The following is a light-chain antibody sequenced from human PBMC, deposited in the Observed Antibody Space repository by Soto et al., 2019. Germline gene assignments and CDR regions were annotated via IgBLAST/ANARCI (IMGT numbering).Light chain of an antibody. CDR1: QSVSSN. V-gene: IGKV3-15*01. Sequence: EIVMTQSPATLSVSPGERATLSCRASQSVSSNLAWYQQKPGQGPRLLIFDASTRATGVPARFGGSGSGTEFSLTISSLQSEDFAVYYCQQYNNWPTFGQGTRLEMK. J-gene: IGKJ5*01. CDR2: DAS. CDR3: QQYNNWPT.